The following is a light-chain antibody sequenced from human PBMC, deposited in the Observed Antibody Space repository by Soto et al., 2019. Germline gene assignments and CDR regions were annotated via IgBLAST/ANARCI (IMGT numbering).Light chain of an antibody. V-gene: IGLV2-23*02. J-gene: IGLJ1*01. CDR3: CSSASGICTYV. CDR1: TSDVGSYDL. CDR2: EVS. Sequence: SALTQPASVSGSPGQSITISCTGTTSDVGSYDLVSWYQQHPGKAPKIMIYEVSKRPSGDSNRFSGSKSGNTASLTISGLQAEDEAFFFCCSSASGICTYVFGNGITLTVL.